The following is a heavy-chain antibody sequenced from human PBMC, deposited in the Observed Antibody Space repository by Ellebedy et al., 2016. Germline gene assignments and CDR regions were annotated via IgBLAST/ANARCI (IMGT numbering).Heavy chain of an antibody. CDR1: GFTFSSYG. D-gene: IGHD6-19*01. CDR2: IWYDGSNK. V-gene: IGHV3-33*01. Sequence: GGSLRLXXAASGFTFSSYGMHWVRQAPGKGLEWVAVIWYDGSNKYYADSVKGRFTISRDNSKNTLYLQMNSLRAEDTAVYYCARRGIAVDFDYWGQGTLVTVSS. J-gene: IGHJ4*02. CDR3: ARRGIAVDFDY.